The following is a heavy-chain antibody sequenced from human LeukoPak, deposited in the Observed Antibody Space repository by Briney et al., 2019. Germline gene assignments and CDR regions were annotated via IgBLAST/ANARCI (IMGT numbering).Heavy chain of an antibody. V-gene: IGHV3-74*01. CDR2: MNSDGSIT. CDR3: AKVPGAREGWYFDY. Sequence: GGSLRLSCAASGFTLSDYWMYWVRQAPGKGLVWVSQMNSDGSITNYANSVKGRFTISRDNAKNTLYLQMNSVRAEDTAVHYCAKVPGAREGWYFDYWGQGTLVTVSS. J-gene: IGHJ4*02. D-gene: IGHD2-8*02. CDR1: GFTLSDYW.